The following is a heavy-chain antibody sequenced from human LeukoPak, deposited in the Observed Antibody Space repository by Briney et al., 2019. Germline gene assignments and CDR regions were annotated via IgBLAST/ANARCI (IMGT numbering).Heavy chain of an antibody. Sequence: SETLSLTCTISGGSISSYYWSWIRQPPGKGLEWIGYIYYSGTTNYNPSLKSRVTISVDTSKNQFSLKLSSVTAADTAVYYCASYQSRLQIDYWGQGTLVTVSS. D-gene: IGHD4-11*01. CDR3: ASYQSRLQIDY. CDR2: IYYSGTT. CDR1: GGSISSYY. J-gene: IGHJ4*02. V-gene: IGHV4-59*01.